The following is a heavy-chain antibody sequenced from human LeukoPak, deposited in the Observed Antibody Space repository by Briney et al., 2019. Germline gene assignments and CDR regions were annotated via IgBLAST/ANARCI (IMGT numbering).Heavy chain of an antibody. CDR3: ARVIVIYAFDI. CDR2: IYYSGST. J-gene: IGHJ3*02. CDR1: GGSISSYY. Sequence: SETLSLTCTVSGGSISSYYWSWIRQPPGKGLEWIGYIYYSGSTNYNPSLKSRVTISVDTSKNQFSLKLSSVTAADTAVYYCARVIVIYAFDIWGQGTMVTVSS. D-gene: IGHD3-16*02. V-gene: IGHV4-59*08.